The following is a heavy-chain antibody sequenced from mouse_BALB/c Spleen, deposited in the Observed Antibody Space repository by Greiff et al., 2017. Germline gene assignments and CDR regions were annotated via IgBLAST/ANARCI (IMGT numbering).Heavy chain of an antibody. CDR1: GFSLTSYG. Sequence: VKVVESGPSLVQPSQSLSITCTVSGFSLTSYGVHWVRQSPGKGLEWLGVIWRGGSTDYNAAFMSRLSITKDNSKSQVFFKMNSLQADDTAIYYCAKNFDGYYHYAMDYWGQGTSVTVSS. CDR2: IWRGGST. CDR3: AKNFDGYYHYAMDY. V-gene: IGHV2-5-1*01. D-gene: IGHD2-3*01. J-gene: IGHJ4*01.